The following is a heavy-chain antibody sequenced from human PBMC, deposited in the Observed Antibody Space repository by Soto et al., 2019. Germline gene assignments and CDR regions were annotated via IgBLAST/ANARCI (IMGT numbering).Heavy chain of an antibody. D-gene: IGHD3-10*01. CDR2: ISSNGGST. CDR1: GFTFSSYA. J-gene: IGHJ3*02. V-gene: IGHV3-64D*08. CDR3: VKFRGYSDAFDI. Sequence: GGSLRLSCSASGFTFSSYAMHWVRQAPGKGLEYVSAISSNGGSTYYADSVKGRFTISRDNSKNTLYHQMSSLRAEDTAVYYCVKFRGYSDAFDIWGQGTMVTVSS.